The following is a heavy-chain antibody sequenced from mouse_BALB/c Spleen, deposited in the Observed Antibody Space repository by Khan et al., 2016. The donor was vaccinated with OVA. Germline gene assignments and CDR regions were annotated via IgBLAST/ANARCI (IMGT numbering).Heavy chain of an antibody. D-gene: IGHD4-1*01. CDR1: GYIFTNYL. CDR2: INPYNGAT. V-gene: IGHV1S136*01. CDR3: ARGNCQSYYFDY. Sequence: EVQLQQSGPELVKPGTSVKMSCKASGYIFTNYLIHWVKQKPGQGLEWIGYINPYNGATKYNEKFKGKATLTSDKSSITAYMELSSLTSEASAVYSCARGNCQSYYFDYWGQGSTLTVSS. J-gene: IGHJ2*01.